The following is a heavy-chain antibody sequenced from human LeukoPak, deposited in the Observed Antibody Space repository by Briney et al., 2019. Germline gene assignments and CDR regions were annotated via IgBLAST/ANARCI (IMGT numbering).Heavy chain of an antibody. CDR1: GFTFSSYA. D-gene: IGHD1-1*01. CDR3: AKDSLYNWNDGDYYYYMDV. Sequence: GGSLRLSCAASGFTFSSYAMSWVRQAPGKGLEWVSAISGSGGSTHYADSVKGRFTISRDNSKNTLYLQMNSLRAEDTAVYYCAKDSLYNWNDGDYYYYMDVWGKGTTVTVSS. J-gene: IGHJ6*03. CDR2: ISGSGGST. V-gene: IGHV3-23*01.